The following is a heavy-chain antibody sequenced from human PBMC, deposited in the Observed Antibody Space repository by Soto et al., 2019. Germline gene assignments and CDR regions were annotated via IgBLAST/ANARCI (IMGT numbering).Heavy chain of an antibody. D-gene: IGHD1-26*01. Sequence: EVQLVESGGGLVQPGRSLRLSCAASGFTFDDYAMHWVRQAPGKGLEWVSGISWNSGSIGYADSVKGRFTISRDNAKNSLYLKMNSLRAEDTALYYCAKDMRGATTSYYYYYGMDVWGQGTTVTVSS. CDR2: ISWNSGSI. V-gene: IGHV3-9*01. J-gene: IGHJ6*02. CDR1: GFTFDDYA. CDR3: AKDMRGATTSYYYYYGMDV.